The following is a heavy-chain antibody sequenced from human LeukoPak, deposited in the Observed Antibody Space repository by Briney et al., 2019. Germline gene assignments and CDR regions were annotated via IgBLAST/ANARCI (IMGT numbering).Heavy chain of an antibody. CDR3: ARRHFYYDRWRDAFAI. D-gene: IGHD3-22*01. CDR2: ISGSGSTI. V-gene: IGHV3-11*01. J-gene: IGHJ3*02. CDR1: GFTFSDYY. Sequence: GGSLRLSCAASGFTFSDYYMSWIGQAPGKGLEWVSYISGSGSTIYYADSVKGRFTISRDNAKNSLYLQMNSLRAEDTAVYYCARRHFYYDRWRDAFAIWGQGTMVTVSS.